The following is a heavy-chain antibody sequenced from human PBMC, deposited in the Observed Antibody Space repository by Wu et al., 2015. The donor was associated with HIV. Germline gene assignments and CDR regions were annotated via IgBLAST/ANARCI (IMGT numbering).Heavy chain of an antibody. CDR3: ARYYGNWYLDV. CDR1: GGTFSSYA. Sequence: QVQLVQSGAEVKKPGSSVKVSCKASGGTFSSYAISWVRQAPGQGLEWMGRIIPIFGTANYAQKFQGRVTMTRDMSINTAYMELTGLRSDDTAVYFCARYYGNWYLDVWGRGTLITVSS. V-gene: IGHV1-69*05. D-gene: IGHD3-16*01. CDR2: IIPIFGTA. J-gene: IGHJ2*01.